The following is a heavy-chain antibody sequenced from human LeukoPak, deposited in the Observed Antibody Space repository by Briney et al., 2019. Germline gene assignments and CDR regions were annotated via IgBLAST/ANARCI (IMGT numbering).Heavy chain of an antibody. CDR2: ISSSGSTF. CDR3: AKGGSSGWFLTFDY. J-gene: IGHJ4*02. D-gene: IGHD6-19*01. Sequence: PGGSLRLSCAASGFTFSSYEMNWVRQAPGKGLEWVSYISSSGSTFYYADSVKGRFTISRDNSKNTLYLQMNSLRAEDTAVYYCAKGGSSGWFLTFDYWGQGTLVTVSS. CDR1: GFTFSSYE. V-gene: IGHV3-48*03.